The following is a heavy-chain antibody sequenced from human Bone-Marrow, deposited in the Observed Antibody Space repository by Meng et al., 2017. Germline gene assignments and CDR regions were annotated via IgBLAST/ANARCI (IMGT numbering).Heavy chain of an antibody. J-gene: IGHJ4*02. D-gene: IGHD4-11*01. Sequence: GGGRLRTSGHLPPPSVVRCSSFSVGQWTGIRQATGSGLEWIGKINHSGSTNYTPSLEGRANISVATSQNNLSLRLSSVTAADSAVYYWARGPTTLAHDFDYWGQGTLVTVSS. CDR1: CSSFSVGQ. CDR3: ARGPTTLAHDFDY. CDR2: INHSGST. V-gene: IGHV4-34*01.